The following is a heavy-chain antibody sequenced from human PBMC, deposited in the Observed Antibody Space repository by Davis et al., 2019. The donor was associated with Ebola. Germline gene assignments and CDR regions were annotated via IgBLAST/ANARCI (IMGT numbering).Heavy chain of an antibody. CDR2: ISANGGLT. CDR1: GFTFSTHG. J-gene: IGHJ4*02. Sequence: GESLKISCAASGFTFSTHGMHWVRQAPGTGLEWVSAISANGGLTYYADSVKGRFAISRDNSKNTLYLQMNSLRAEDTAVYYCAKKMSSGNNPFDCWGQGTLVTVSS. V-gene: IGHV3-23*01. CDR3: AKKMSSGNNPFDC. D-gene: IGHD5-24*01.